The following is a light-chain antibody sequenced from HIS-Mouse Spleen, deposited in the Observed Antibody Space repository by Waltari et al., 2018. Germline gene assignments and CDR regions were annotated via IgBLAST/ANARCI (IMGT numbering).Light chain of an antibody. CDR3: QQRSNWPPFT. J-gene: IGKJ3*01. CDR1: QSVSSY. V-gene: IGKV3-11*01. Sequence: LSPGERATLSCRASQSVSSYLAWYQQKPGQAPRLLIYDASNRATGIPARFSGSGSGTDFTLTISSLEPEDFAVYYCQQRSNWPPFTFGPGTKVDIK. CDR2: DAS.